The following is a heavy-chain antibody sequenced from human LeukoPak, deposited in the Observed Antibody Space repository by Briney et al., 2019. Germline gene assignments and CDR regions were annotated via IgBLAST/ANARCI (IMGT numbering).Heavy chain of an antibody. V-gene: IGHV4-59*01. J-gene: IGHJ4*02. D-gene: IGHD1-1*01. CDR1: GGSISSYY. CDR2: VFHSGST. Sequence: SETLSLTCTVSGGSISSYYWSWIRHPPGKGLGWHGYVFHSGSTNYNPSLKSRVTISVDTSKNQFSLRMSSMTAADTAVYCCARATSPFYTDFDYWGQGTLVTVSS. CDR3: ARATSPFYTDFDY.